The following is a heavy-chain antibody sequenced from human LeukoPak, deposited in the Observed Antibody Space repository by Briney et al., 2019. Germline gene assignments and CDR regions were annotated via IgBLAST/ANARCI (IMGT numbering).Heavy chain of an antibody. J-gene: IGHJ4*02. D-gene: IGHD3-22*01. CDR2: ISAYNGNT. Sequence: ASVKVSCKASGYTFTSYGISWVRQAPGQGLEWMGWISAYNGNTNYAQKFQGRVTMTTDTSTSTAYMELRSLRSDDTAVYYCARGGVYYYDSSGPDYWGQGTLVTVSS. CDR3: ARGGVYYYDSSGPDY. CDR1: GYTFTSYG. V-gene: IGHV1-18*01.